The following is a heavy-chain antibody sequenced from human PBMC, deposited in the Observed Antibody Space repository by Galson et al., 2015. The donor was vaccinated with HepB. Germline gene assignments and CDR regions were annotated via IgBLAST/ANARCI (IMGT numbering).Heavy chain of an antibody. Sequence: SVKVSCKVSGYTLTELSMHWVRQAPGKGLEWMGGFDPEDGETIYAQKFQGRVTMTEDTSTDTAYMELSSLRSEDTAVYYCATGATLKSPPIKYFWSGYYTAQSYRQAGWFDPWGQGTLVTVSS. CDR2: FDPEDGET. D-gene: IGHD3-3*01. CDR3: ATGATLKSPPIKYFWSGYYTAQSYRQAGWFDP. CDR1: GYTLTELS. J-gene: IGHJ5*02. V-gene: IGHV1-24*01.